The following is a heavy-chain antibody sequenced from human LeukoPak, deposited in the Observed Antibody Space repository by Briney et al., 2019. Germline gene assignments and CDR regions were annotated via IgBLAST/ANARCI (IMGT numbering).Heavy chain of an antibody. V-gene: IGHV4-4*02. CDR2: IYHSGST. CDR1: GGSISSSNW. CDR3: ARDGVLWFGELWDV. Sequence: PSETLSLTCAVSGGSISSSNWWSWVRQPPGKGLEWIGEIYHSGSTYHNPSLKSRVTISVDTSKNQFSLKLSSVTAADTAVYYCARDGVLWFGELWDVWGKGTTVTVSS. D-gene: IGHD3-10*01. J-gene: IGHJ6*04.